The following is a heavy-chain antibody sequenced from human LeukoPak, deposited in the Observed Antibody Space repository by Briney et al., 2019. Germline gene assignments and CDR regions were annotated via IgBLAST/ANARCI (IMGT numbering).Heavy chain of an antibody. CDR2: ISSSSSYI. V-gene: IGHV3-21*01. CDR1: EFTFSSYS. CDR3: ARDSGGSLFDY. Sequence: GGSLRLSCAASEFTFSSYSMNWVRQAPGKGLEWVSSISSSSSYIYYADSVKGRFTISRDNAKNSLYLQMNSLRAEDTAVYYCARDSGGSLFDYWGQGTLVTVSS. J-gene: IGHJ4*02. D-gene: IGHD2-15*01.